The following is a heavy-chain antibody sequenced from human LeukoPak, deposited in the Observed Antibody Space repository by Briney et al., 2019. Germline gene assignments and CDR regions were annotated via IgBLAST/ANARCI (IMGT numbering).Heavy chain of an antibody. CDR1: GDSISSKTAS. CDR2: TYYTSNWYN. V-gene: IGHV6-1*01. D-gene: IGHD1-14*01. Sequence: SQTLSLTCAISGDSISSKTASWDRIRHSPSRGLEWLGRTYYTSNWYNDYADSVKSRITINPDTSNNQFSLHLHSVTPELIAMNSCPRTSGYNSLSFWGQGTLGTASP. J-gene: IGHJ4*02. CDR3: PRTSGYNSLSF.